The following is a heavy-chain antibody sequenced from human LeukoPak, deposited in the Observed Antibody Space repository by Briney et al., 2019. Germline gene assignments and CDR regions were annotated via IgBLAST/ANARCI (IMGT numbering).Heavy chain of an antibody. CDR1: GYTLTELS. D-gene: IGHD2-15*01. J-gene: IGHJ6*02. CDR2: FDPEDGET. V-gene: IGHV1-24*01. Sequence: ASVKVSCKVSGYTLTELSMHWVRQAPGKGLEWMGGFDPEDGETIYAQKFQGRVTITADKSTSTAYMELSSLRSEDTAVYYCARIDYYYGMDVWGQGTTVTVSS. CDR3: ARIDYYYGMDV.